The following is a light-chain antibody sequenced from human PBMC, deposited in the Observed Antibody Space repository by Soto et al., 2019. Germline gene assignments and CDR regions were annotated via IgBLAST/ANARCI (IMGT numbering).Light chain of an antibody. V-gene: IGKV3-11*01. Sequence: EIVLTQSPPTLSLSPGERATLSCRASQSVSSYLAWYRQKPGQAPRLLIYDASNRATGIPARFSASGSGTDFTLTISSLEPEDFVVYYCQQRSNWPYTFGQGTKVEIK. CDR1: QSVSSY. CDR3: QQRSNWPYT. CDR2: DAS. J-gene: IGKJ2*01.